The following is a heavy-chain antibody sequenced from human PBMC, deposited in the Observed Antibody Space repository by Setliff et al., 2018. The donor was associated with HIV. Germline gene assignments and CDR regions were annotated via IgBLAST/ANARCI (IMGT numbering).Heavy chain of an antibody. D-gene: IGHD3-22*01. CDR2: ISGSGGST. V-gene: IGHV3-23*01. Sequence: SSSSYYWGWIRQPPGKGLEWVSGISGSGGSTYYADSLKGRFIISRDNSKNTVYLQMNSLRAEDTALYYCGRDWDYSDSNGNLDSWGKGTLVTVSS. CDR3: GRDWDYSDSNGNLDS. CDR1: SSSSYY. J-gene: IGHJ4*02.